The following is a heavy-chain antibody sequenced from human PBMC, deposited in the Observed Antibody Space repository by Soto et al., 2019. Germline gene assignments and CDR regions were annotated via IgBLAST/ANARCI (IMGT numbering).Heavy chain of an antibody. CDR1: GYTFTGYY. V-gene: IGHV1-2*04. Sequence: QVQLVQSGAEVKKPGASVKVSCKASGYTFTGYYMHWVRQAPGQGLEWMGWINPNSGGTNYAQKFQGWVTMTRDTSISTAYMELSRLRSDDTAVYYCARDYLGYDILTGYYKSLGYWGQGTLVTVSS. CDR3: ARDYLGYDILTGYYKSLGY. J-gene: IGHJ4*02. CDR2: INPNSGGT. D-gene: IGHD3-9*01.